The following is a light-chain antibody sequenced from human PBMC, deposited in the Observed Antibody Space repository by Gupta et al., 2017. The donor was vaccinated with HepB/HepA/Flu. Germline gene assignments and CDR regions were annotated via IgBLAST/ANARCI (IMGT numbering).Light chain of an antibody. Sequence: QXXXSXXXXSXXVGDRVTITCQASQDISNYLNWYQQKPGKAPKLLIYDASNLETGVPSRFSGSGSGTDFTFTISSLQPEDIATYYCQQYDNPLAFGPGTKVEIK. J-gene: IGKJ3*01. V-gene: IGKV1-33*01. CDR3: QQYDNPLA. CDR1: QDISNY. CDR2: DAS.